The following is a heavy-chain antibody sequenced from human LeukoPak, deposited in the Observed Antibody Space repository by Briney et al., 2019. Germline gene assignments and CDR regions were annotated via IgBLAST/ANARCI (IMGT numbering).Heavy chain of an antibody. V-gene: IGHV3-30-3*01. Sequence: GRSLRLSCAASGFTFSSYAMHWVRQAPGKGLEWVAVISYDGSNKYYADSVKGRFTISRDNSKNTLYLQMNSLRAEDTAVYYCASPVEYQLLYRDDAFDIWGQGTMVTVSS. D-gene: IGHD2-2*02. CDR1: GFTFSSYA. CDR2: ISYDGSNK. CDR3: ASPVEYQLLYRDDAFDI. J-gene: IGHJ3*02.